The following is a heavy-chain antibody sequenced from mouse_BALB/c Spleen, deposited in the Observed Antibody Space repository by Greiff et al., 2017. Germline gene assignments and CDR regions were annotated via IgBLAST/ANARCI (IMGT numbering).Heavy chain of an antibody. CDR2: IRNKANGYTT. V-gene: IGHV7-3*02. D-gene: IGHD2-14*01. J-gene: IGHJ4*01. Sequence: EVKLVESGGGLVQPGGSLRLSCATSGFTFTDYYMSWVRQPPGKALEWLGFIRNKANGYTTEYSASVKGRFTISRDNSQSILYLQMNTLRADDSAAYYCARDRYDAMDYWGQGTSVTVSS. CDR3: ARDRYDAMDY. CDR1: GFTFTDYY.